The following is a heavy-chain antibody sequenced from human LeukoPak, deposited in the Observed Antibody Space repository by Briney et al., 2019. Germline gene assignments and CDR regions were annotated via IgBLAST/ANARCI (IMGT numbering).Heavy chain of an antibody. D-gene: IGHD2-2*01. V-gene: IGHV1-18*01. CDR2: ISAYNGNT. CDR1: GYTFTSYG. CDR3: ARGRLSHCSSTSCYLGPAVW. J-gene: IGHJ4*02. Sequence: ASVKVSCKASGYTFTSYGISWVRQAPGQGLEWMGWISAYNGNTSYAQKLQGRVTMTTDTSTSTAYMELRSLRSDDTAVYYCARGRLSHCSSTSCYLGPAVWWGQGTLVTVSS.